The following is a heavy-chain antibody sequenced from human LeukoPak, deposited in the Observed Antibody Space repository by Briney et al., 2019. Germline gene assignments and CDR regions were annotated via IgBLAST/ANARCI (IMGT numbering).Heavy chain of an antibody. J-gene: IGHJ4*02. CDR1: GGSISGYY. CDR2: FYYSGST. V-gene: IGHV4-59*12. CDR3: AGRREFTGYDYKEFDY. Sequence: SETLSLTCTVSGGSISGYYWSWIRQPPGKGLEWIGYFYYSGSTNYNPSHKSRVTISVDTSKDHFSLKLPSVTAADTAVYFCAGRREFTGYDYKEFDYWGQGTLVTVSS. D-gene: IGHD5-12*01.